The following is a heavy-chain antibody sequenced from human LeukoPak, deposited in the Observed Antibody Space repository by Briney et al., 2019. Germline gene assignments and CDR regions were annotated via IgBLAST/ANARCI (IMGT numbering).Heavy chain of an antibody. CDR3: ARESKQWLVRKYYYYMDV. CDR2: IYYSGST. V-gene: IGHV4-59*12. J-gene: IGHJ6*03. CDR1: GGSISSYY. D-gene: IGHD6-19*01. Sequence: SETLSLTCTVSGGSISSYYWSWIRQPPGKGLEWIGYIYYSGSTNYNPSLKSRVTISVDTSKNQFSLKLSSVTAADTAVYYCARESKQWLVRKYYYYMDVWGKGTTVTISS.